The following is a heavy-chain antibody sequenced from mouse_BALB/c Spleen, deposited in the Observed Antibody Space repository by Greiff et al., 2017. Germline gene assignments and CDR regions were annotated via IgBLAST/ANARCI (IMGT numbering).Heavy chain of an antibody. V-gene: IGHV2-2*02. CDR1: GFSLTSYG. Sequence: VKLVESGPGLVQPSQSLSITCTVSGFSLTSYGVHWVRQSPGKGLEWLGVIWSGGSTDYNAAFISRLSISKDNSKSQVFFKMNSLQANDTAIYYWARRGEGDYGGFAYWGQGTLVTVSA. CDR2: IWSGGST. D-gene: IGHD2-4*01. J-gene: IGHJ3*01. CDR3: ARRGEGDYGGFAY.